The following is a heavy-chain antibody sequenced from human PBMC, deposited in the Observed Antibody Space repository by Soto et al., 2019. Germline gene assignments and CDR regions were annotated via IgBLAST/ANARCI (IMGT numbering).Heavy chain of an antibody. CDR2: IIPIFGPA. CDR1: GGTFSSYA. D-gene: IGHD3-3*01. J-gene: IGHJ4*02. Sequence: QVQLVQSGAEVKKPGSSVKVSCKASGGTFSSYALSWVRQAPGQGLEWMGGIIPIFGPAHYAQKFQGRVTITADESTSTAYMELSSLRSGDTAMYYCARAGQFSGWSCDYWGQGTLVTVSS. CDR3: ARAGQFSGWSCDY. V-gene: IGHV1-69*01.